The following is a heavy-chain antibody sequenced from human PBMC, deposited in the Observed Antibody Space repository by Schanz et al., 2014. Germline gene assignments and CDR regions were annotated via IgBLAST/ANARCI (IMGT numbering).Heavy chain of an antibody. V-gene: IGHV3-9*01. J-gene: IGHJ3*01. CDR1: GFTFEDYA. CDR2: LSWNRRSV. Sequence: VQLVESGGGFVKPGGSLRLSCAASGFTFEDYAMHWVRQVPGKGLEWVAGLSWNRRSVGYADSVKGRFTISRDNANNTLDLQMKSLRPEDTALYYCVKDTNGGDSGNYHAFDVWGQGTRVTVSS. D-gene: IGHD4-17*01. CDR3: VKDTNGGDSGNYHAFDV.